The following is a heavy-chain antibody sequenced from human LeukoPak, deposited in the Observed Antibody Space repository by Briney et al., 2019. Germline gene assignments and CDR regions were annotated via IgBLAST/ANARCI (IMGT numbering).Heavy chain of an antibody. Sequence: PGRSLRLSCAVSGFTFSSYGMHWVRQAPGKGLVWVSRINSDGSNTNYADSVKGRFTISRDNAKNTLYLQMNSLRAEETAVFYCARVRDISGHWGFLDYWGQGTLVTVSS. D-gene: IGHD6-19*01. CDR1: GFTFSSYG. CDR3: ARVRDISGHWGFLDY. V-gene: IGHV3-74*01. J-gene: IGHJ4*02. CDR2: INSDGSNT.